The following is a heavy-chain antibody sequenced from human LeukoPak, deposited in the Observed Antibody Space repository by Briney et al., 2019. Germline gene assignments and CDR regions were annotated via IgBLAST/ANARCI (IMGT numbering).Heavy chain of an antibody. J-gene: IGHJ6*03. D-gene: IGHD4-17*01. CDR2: IIPIYGTA. Sequence: SVKVSCKASGCTFSSYAIRWVRPAPAQGLEWMGGIIPIYGTANYTRKCECRVAVTTDEATSTADMELSSLRSEDTAEYCCAALSFKYYGAYPFGPGDYYMDVWGKGTPVTVSS. CDR1: GCTFSSYA. CDR3: AALSFKYYGAYPFGPGDYYMDV. V-gene: IGHV1-69*05.